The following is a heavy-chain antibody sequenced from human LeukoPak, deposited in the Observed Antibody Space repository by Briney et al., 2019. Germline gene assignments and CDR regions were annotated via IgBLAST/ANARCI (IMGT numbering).Heavy chain of an antibody. V-gene: IGHV1-69*13. CDR2: IIPIFGTA. J-gene: IGHJ5*02. CDR1: GGTFSSYA. Sequence: SVKVSCKASGGTFSSYAISWVRQAPGQGLEWMGGIIPIFGTANYAQKFQGRVTITADESTSTAYMELSSLRPEDTAVYYCARDGDYGDYGPWFDPWGQGTLVTVSS. D-gene: IGHD4-17*01. CDR3: ARDGDYGDYGPWFDP.